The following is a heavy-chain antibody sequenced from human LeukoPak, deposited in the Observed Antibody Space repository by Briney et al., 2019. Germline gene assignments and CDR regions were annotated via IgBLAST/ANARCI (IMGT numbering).Heavy chain of an antibody. CDR2: ISGSGGST. CDR1: GFTFSSYA. Sequence: PGGSLRLSCAASGFTFSSYAMSWVRQAPGKGLEWVSAISGSGGSTHYADSVKGRFTISRDNSKNTVYLQTNSLRAEDTAVYYCATTVTTGGYFDYWGQGTLVAVSS. J-gene: IGHJ4*02. CDR3: ATTVTTGGYFDY. V-gene: IGHV3-23*01. D-gene: IGHD4-17*01.